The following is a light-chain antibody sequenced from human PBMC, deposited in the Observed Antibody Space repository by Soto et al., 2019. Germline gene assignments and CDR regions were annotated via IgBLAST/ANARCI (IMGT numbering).Light chain of an antibody. V-gene: IGLV2-8*01. J-gene: IGLJ1*01. CDR2: DVT. CDR3: SSHGGSNTPYV. CDR1: SSDIGGYNF. Sequence: QSVLTQPPSASGSPGQSVAISCTGTSSDIGGYNFVSWYQQHPGKAPKLMIYDVTKRPSGVPDRFSGSKSGNTATLIVSGLQAEDEADYYCSSHGGSNTPYVFGTGTKVTVL.